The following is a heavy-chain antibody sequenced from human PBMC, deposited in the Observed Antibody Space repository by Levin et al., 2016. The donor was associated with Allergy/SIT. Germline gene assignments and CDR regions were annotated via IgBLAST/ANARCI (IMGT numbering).Heavy chain of an antibody. V-gene: IGHV3-30*18. CDR2: MSYDGSNE. CDR1: GFTFNNSG. CDR3: AKVLGDPAAFGKGYYYYGMDV. D-gene: IGHD6-13*01. Sequence: LSLTCAASGFTFNNSGMHWVRQAPGKGLEWVALMSYDGSNEYYADSVKGRFTISRDNSKNTLYLQMNSLRAEDTAVYYCAKVLGDPAAFGKGYYYYGMDVWGQGTTVTVSS. J-gene: IGHJ6*02.